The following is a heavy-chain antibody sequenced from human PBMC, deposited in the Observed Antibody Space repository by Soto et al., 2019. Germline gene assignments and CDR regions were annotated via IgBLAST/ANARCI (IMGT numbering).Heavy chain of an antibody. D-gene: IGHD2-2*01. V-gene: IGHV1-2*02. J-gene: IGHJ6*02. CDR1: GYTFTGYY. CDR3: ARGRYCSSTSCSWGYYCYAMDV. CDR2: INPNSGGT. Sequence: ASVKVSCKASGYTFTGYYMHWVRQAPGQGLEWMGWINPNSGGTNYAQKFQGRVTMTRDTSISTAYMELSRLRSDDTAVYYCARGRYCSSTSCSWGYYCYAMDVWGQVTTVTVSS.